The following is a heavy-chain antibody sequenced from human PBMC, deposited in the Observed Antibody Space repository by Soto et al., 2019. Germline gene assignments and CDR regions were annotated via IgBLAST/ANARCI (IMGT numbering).Heavy chain of an antibody. J-gene: IGHJ4*02. CDR2: IIPIFGTA. V-gene: IGHV1-69*12. D-gene: IGHD1-26*01. CDR1: GGTFSSYA. CDR3: ARDGAWVGATTVTGFDY. Sequence: QVQLVQSGAEVKKPGSSVKVSCKASGGTFSSYAISWVRQAPGQGLEWMGGIIPIFGTANYAQKFQDRVTITADESTSTAYMELSSLRSEDTAVYYCARDGAWVGATTVTGFDYWGQGTLVTVSS.